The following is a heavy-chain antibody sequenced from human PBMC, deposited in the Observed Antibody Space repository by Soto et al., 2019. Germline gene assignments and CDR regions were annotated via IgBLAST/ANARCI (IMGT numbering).Heavy chain of an antibody. CDR1: GGTFSNSA. J-gene: IGHJ6*02. Sequence: QVQLEQSGAEVKKPGSSVKVSCKTSGGTFSNSAISWVRQAPGQGLEWMGGIMPIFRTPDYAQKFQGRVTITADESTSTAYMELSGLTSDDTAVYYCARDKDRLPLGGNYYSILDVWGQGTTVTVSS. CDR2: IMPIFRTP. D-gene: IGHD2-2*01. CDR3: ARDKDRLPLGGNYYSILDV. V-gene: IGHV1-69*12.